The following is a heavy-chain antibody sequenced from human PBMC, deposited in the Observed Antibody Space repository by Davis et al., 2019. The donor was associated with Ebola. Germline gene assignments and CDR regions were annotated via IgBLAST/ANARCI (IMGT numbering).Heavy chain of an antibody. CDR2: ISSSGSDI. CDR1: GFTFSSYA. D-gene: IGHD3-22*01. V-gene: IGHV3-48*02. Sequence: GGSLRLSCAASGFTFSSYAMIWVRQAPGKGLEWVSYISSSGSDIYYADSVKGRFTISRDNAKYSLSLQMYSLRDEDTAVYYCARDGWHYECGYYYVAPGDYWGQGTLVTVSS. CDR3: ARDGWHYECGYYYVAPGDY. J-gene: IGHJ4*02.